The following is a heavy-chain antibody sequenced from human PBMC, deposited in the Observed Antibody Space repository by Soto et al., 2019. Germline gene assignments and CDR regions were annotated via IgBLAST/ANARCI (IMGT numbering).Heavy chain of an antibody. Sequence: GGSLRLCCVASGFNLSHPWMTWVRQAAGKGLEWVGRIKSKTDGGTADYAAPVKGRATISRDDSKNTVYLQMNSLKTEDTAVYYCTTGIYYDILTGYHNVAYWGQGALVTVS. D-gene: IGHD3-9*01. J-gene: IGHJ4*02. CDR3: TTGIYYDILTGYHNVAY. CDR1: GFNLSHPW. V-gene: IGHV3-15*01. CDR2: IKSKTDGGTA.